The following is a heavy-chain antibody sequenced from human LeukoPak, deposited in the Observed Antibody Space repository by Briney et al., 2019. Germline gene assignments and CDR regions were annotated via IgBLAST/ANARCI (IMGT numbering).Heavy chain of an antibody. Sequence: GGSLRLSCAASGFTFSSYDMHWVSQATGKGLEWVSAIGTAGDTYYPGSVKGRFTISRENAKNSLYLQMNSLRAGDTAVYYCARVSYGSGSYYAFDIWGQGTMVTVSS. CDR3: ARVSYGSGSYYAFDI. J-gene: IGHJ3*02. V-gene: IGHV3-13*04. CDR2: IGTAGDT. CDR1: GFTFSSYD. D-gene: IGHD3-10*01.